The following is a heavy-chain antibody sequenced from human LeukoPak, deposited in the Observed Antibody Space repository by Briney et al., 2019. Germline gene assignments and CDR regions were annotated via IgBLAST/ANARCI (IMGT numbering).Heavy chain of an antibody. Sequence: SGTLSLTCTVSGGSISSYYWSWIRQPPGKGLEWSGYNYYSGSTNSNPSLKSRVTISVDTSKNQFSLKLSSVTAADTAVYYSARRAPTNGFDYWGQGTLVTVSS. CDR2: NYYSGST. V-gene: IGHV4-59*01. CDR1: GGSISSYY. D-gene: IGHD2-8*01. J-gene: IGHJ4*02. CDR3: ARRAPTNGFDY.